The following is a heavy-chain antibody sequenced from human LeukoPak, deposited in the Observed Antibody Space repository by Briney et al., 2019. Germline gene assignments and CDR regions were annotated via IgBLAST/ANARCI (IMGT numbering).Heavy chain of an antibody. CDR2: MYHSGST. CDR1: GYSISSAYY. J-gene: IGHJ6*03. V-gene: IGHV4-38-2*02. Sequence: SETLSLTCSVSGYSISSAYYWGWIRQPPGKGLEWIGTMYHSGSTNYNPSLKSRVTISVDTSKNQFSLKLSSVTAADTAVYYCARAGAAARPDYYYYYMDVWGKGTTVTVSS. D-gene: IGHD6-6*01. CDR3: ARAGAAARPDYYYYYMDV.